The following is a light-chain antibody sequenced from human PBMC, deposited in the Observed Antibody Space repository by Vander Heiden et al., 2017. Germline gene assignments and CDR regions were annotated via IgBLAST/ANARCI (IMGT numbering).Light chain of an antibody. V-gene: IGLV1-44*01. CDR2: SNN. CDR1: SSNIGSNT. Sequence: SVLPQPPSASGPPGQRVTISCSGSSSNIGSNTVTWYQQLPRTAPKLLIYSNNQRPSGVPDRFSGSKSGTSASLAISGLQSEDEADYYCAAWDDSLYGYVFGTGTKVTVL. CDR3: AAWDDSLYGYV. J-gene: IGLJ1*01.